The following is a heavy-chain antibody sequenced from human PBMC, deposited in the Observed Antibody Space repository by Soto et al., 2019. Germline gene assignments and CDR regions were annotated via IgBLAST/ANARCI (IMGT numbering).Heavy chain of an antibody. CDR3: AESGEDRYLVPPAKRFYYYGMDV. Sequence: QVQLVQSGAEVKKPGSSVKVSCKASGGTFSSYAISWVRQAPGQGLEWMGGIIPIFGTANYAQKFQGRVMITADESATTSYIELGGLRTEVTGVYYWAESGEDRYLVPPAKRFYYYGMDVWGQGTTVTFSS. D-gene: IGHD2-2*01. CDR2: IIPIFGTA. J-gene: IGHJ6*02. V-gene: IGHV1-69*12. CDR1: GGTFSSYA.